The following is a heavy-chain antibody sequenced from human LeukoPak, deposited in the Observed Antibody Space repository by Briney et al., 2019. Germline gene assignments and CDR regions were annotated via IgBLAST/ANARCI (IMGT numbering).Heavy chain of an antibody. CDR3: ARIRRNYYDSSGYEAFDI. J-gene: IGHJ4*02. CDR2: ISAYNGNT. V-gene: IGHV1-18*01. Sequence: GASVKVSCKASGYTFTSYGISWVRQAPGQGLEWMGWISAYNGNTNYAQKLQGRVTMTTDTSTSTAYMELRSLRSDDTAVYYCARIRRNYYDSSGYEAFDIWGQGTLVTVSS. CDR1: GYTFTSYG. D-gene: IGHD3-22*01.